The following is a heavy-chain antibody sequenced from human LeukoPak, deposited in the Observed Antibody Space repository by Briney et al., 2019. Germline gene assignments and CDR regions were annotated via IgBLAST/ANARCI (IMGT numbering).Heavy chain of an antibody. J-gene: IGHJ4*02. Sequence: ASVNVSCKASGGTFSSYTISWVRQAPGQGLEWMGRIIPILGIANYAQKFQGRVTITADKSTSTAYMELSSLRSEDTAVYYCARDQKSIVGAWGLDYWGQGTLVTVSS. V-gene: IGHV1-69*04. CDR2: IIPILGIA. D-gene: IGHD1-26*01. CDR3: ARDQKSIVGAWGLDY. CDR1: GGTFSSYT.